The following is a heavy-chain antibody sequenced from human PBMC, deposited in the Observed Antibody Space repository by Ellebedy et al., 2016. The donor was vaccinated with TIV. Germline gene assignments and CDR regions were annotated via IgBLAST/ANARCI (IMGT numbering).Heavy chain of an antibody. J-gene: IGHJ3*02. CDR2: ISTRGDNT. V-gene: IGHV3-23*01. Sequence: GGSLRLSCAASGFTFSDYAMSWVRQAPGKGLEWVSTISTRGDNTYYADSVKGRFTISRDNSRNTLSLKMNSLRAEDTAMYYCAKDGGLGRYCVSASCYTNAFDIWGQGTMVTVSS. CDR3: AKDGGLGRYCVSASCYTNAFDI. CDR1: GFTFSDYA. D-gene: IGHD2-2*01.